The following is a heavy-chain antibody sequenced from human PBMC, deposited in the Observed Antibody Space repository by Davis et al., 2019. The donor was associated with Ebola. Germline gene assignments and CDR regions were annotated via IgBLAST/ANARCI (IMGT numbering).Heavy chain of an antibody. V-gene: IGHV5-51*01. D-gene: IGHD5-12*01. CDR2: IYPGDSDT. Sequence: KVSCKGSGYSFTSYWIGRVRQIPGKGLEWMGIIYPGDSDTRYSPSFQAQVTISADKSISTAYLQRNSVKASDTAMYYCSRGEDSGYDTFDYWGQGTLVTVSS. CDR3: SRGEDSGYDTFDY. CDR1: GYSFTSYW. J-gene: IGHJ4*02.